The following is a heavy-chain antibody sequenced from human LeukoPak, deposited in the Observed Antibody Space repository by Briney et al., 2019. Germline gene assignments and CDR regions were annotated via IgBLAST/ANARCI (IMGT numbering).Heavy chain of an antibody. Sequence: ASVKVSCKASGYTITRYGISWVRQAPGQGLEWMGWISAYNGNTNYAQKLQGRVTMTTDTSTSTAYMELRSLRSDDTAVYYCARVLYRLQFVDYWGQGALVTVSS. V-gene: IGHV1-18*01. CDR1: GYTITRYG. J-gene: IGHJ4*02. CDR2: ISAYNGNT. D-gene: IGHD5-24*01. CDR3: ARVLYRLQFVDY.